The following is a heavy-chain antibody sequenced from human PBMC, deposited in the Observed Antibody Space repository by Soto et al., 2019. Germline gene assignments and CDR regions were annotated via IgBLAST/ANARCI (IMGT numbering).Heavy chain of an antibody. CDR3: ARRRAYSNPPRYYYGMDV. CDR2: IIPLLGIA. Sequence: ASVKVSCKASGGTFSSYTISWVRQAPGQGPEWMGRIIPLLGIANYAQKFQGRVTITADKSTSTAYMELSSLRSEDTAVYYCARRRAYSNPPRYYYGMDVWGQGTTVTVSS. D-gene: IGHD4-4*01. V-gene: IGHV1-69*02. J-gene: IGHJ6*02. CDR1: GGTFSSYT.